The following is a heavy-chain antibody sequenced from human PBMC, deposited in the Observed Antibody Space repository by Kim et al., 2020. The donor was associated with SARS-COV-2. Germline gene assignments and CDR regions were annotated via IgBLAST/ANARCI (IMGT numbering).Heavy chain of an antibody. J-gene: IGHJ3*02. CDR1: GYSISSGYY. CDR3: ASGALAVATIQSIQGDAFDI. Sequence: SETLSLTCTVSGYSISSGYYWGWIRQPPGKGLEWIGSIYHSGSTYYNPSLKSRVTISVDTSKNQFSLKLSSVTAADTAVYYCASGALAVATIQSIQGDAFDIWGQGTMVTVSS. D-gene: IGHD5-12*01. V-gene: IGHV4-38-2*02. CDR2: IYHSGST.